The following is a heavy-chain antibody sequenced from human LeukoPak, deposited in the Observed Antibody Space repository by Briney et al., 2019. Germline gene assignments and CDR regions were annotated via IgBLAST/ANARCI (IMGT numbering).Heavy chain of an antibody. CDR1: GFTFSNYT. V-gene: IGHV3-21*01. J-gene: IGHJ4*02. CDR3: ARHLAATGSY. Sequence: AGGSLRLSCAASGFTFSNYTMNWVRQAPGKGLEWVSSITGSSNYIYYADSVKGRFTISRDNAKNSLYLQMNSLRAEDTALYYCARHLAATGSYWGQGTLVTVSS. CDR2: ITGSSNYI. D-gene: IGHD6-13*01.